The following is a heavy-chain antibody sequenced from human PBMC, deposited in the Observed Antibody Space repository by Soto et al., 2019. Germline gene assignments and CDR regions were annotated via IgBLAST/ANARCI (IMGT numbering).Heavy chain of an antibody. CDR3: ARVGRGALGQFDP. CDR2: IRYSGSS. J-gene: IGHJ5*02. Sequence: QVQLQESGPGLVKPSETLSLTCIVSGGSISSYYWSWIRQPPGKGLEWIGYIRYSGSSSYNPSLKSRVTISVDTSKNQFSLNLSSVTAADTAVYYCARVGRGALGQFDPWGQGTLVTVSS. D-gene: IGHD1-26*01. CDR1: GGSISSYY. V-gene: IGHV4-59*01.